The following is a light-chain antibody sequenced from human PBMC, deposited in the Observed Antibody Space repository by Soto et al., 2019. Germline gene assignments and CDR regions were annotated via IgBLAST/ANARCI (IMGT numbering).Light chain of an antibody. CDR3: QQYGSSPLT. V-gene: IGKV3-20*01. CDR1: QSVTGSS. CDR2: GAS. Sequence: EIVLTQSPGTLSLSPGERATLSCRAGQSVTGSSLAWYQQKPGQAPRLLIYGASSRATDIPDRFSGSGSGTDFTLTISRLEPEDLAVYYCQQYGSSPLTFGGGNKVEIK. J-gene: IGKJ4*01.